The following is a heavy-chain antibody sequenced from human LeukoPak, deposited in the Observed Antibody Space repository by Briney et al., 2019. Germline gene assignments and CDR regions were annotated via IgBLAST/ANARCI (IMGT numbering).Heavy chain of an antibody. Sequence: SVKVSCKASGGTFSSYAISWVRQAPGQGLEWMGGIIPIFGTANYAQKFQGRVTITADESTSTAYMELSSLRSEDTAVYYCANGDYDSSGYLDYWGRGTLVTVSS. J-gene: IGHJ4*02. CDR2: IIPIFGTA. V-gene: IGHV1-69*13. CDR1: GGTFSSYA. CDR3: ANGDYDSSGYLDY. D-gene: IGHD3-22*01.